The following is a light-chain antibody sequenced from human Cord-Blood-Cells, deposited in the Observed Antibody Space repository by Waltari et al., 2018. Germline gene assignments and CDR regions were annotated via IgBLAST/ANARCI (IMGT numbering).Light chain of an antibody. Sequence: QSALTQPASVSGSPGQSITISCTGTSSDVGRYNLVSWYQQHPGKAPKLMIYEGSKRPSGVSNRVSGSKSGNTASLTISGLQAEDEADYYCCSYAGSSTVVFGGGTKLTVL. CDR2: EGS. CDR3: CSYAGSSTVV. CDR1: SSDVGRYNL. J-gene: IGLJ2*01. V-gene: IGLV2-23*01.